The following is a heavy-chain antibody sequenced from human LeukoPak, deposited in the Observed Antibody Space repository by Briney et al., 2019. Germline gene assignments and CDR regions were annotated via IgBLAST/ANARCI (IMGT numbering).Heavy chain of an antibody. CDR2: ISSNGGST. D-gene: IGHD3-10*01. Sequence: GGSLRLSCSASGFTFSTSAMHWVRQAPGKGLEYVSAISSNGGSTYYADSVKGGFTISRDNSKNTLHLQMSSLRAEDTAVYYCVGVRWFGGSNWFDPWGQGTLVTVSS. V-gene: IGHV3-64D*09. CDR1: GFTFSTSA. CDR3: VGVRWFGGSNWFDP. J-gene: IGHJ5*02.